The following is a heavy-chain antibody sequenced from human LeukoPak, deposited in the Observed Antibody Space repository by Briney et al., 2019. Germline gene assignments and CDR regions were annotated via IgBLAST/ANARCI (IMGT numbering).Heavy chain of an antibody. CDR2: IYYSGST. J-gene: IGHJ4*02. V-gene: IGHV4-31*03. Sequence: PSQTLSLTCTVSGGSISSGGYYWSWIRQHPGKGLEWIGYIYYSGSTYYNPSLKSRVTISVDTSKNQFSLKLSSVTAADTAVYYCARDHRTIKQDYFDYWSQGTLVTVSS. CDR3: ARDHRTIKQDYFDY. CDR1: GGSISSGGYY. D-gene: IGHD2-2*01.